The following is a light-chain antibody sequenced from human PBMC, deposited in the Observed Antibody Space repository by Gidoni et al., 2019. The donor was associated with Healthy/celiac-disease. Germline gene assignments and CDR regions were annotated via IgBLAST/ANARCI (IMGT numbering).Light chain of an antibody. CDR1: QSISSW. J-gene: IGKJ1*01. CDR3: QQYNSYSKGT. CDR2: DAS. V-gene: IGKV1-5*01. Sequence: DIQMTQSPSTLSASVGDRVTITCRASQSISSWLAWYQQKPGKAPKLLIYDASSLESGVPSRFSGSGSGTEFTLTISSLQPDDFATYYCQQYNSYSKGTFXQXTKVEIK.